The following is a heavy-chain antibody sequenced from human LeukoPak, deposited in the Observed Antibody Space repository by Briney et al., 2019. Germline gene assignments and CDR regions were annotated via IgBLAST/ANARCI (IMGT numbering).Heavy chain of an antibody. Sequence: ETLSLTCTVSGVSITSYYWSWIRQPPGKGLEWMGIIFPSDSDTRYSPSFQGQVTISVDKSINTAYLQWSSLKASDTAMYYCARHRYFQIWGQGTMVTVSS. J-gene: IGHJ3*02. CDR3: ARHRYFQI. D-gene: IGHD2/OR15-2a*01. V-gene: IGHV5-51*01. CDR1: GVSITSYY. CDR2: IFPSDSDT.